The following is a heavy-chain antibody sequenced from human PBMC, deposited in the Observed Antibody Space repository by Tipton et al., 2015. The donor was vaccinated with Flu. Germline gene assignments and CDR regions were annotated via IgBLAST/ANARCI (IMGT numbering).Heavy chain of an antibody. CDR3: ARDPPQP. V-gene: IGHV1-69*06. J-gene: IGHJ5*02. CDR1: GGTLSSHA. Sequence: QLVQSGAEAKKPGSSVKVSCKASGGTLSSHAISWLRQAPGEGPEWMGGLMPAINEAIYAPKFKGRLTITADTSTKTAYMELRSLRSEDTAVYYCARDPPQPWGQGTLVTVSS. CDR2: LMPAINEA.